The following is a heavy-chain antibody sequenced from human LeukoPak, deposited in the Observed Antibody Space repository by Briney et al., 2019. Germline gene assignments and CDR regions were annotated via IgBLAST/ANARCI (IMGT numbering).Heavy chain of an antibody. CDR3: ALRNRCHTRCYRWYFDL. CDR2: IIPIFGTA. CDR1: GGTFSSYA. V-gene: IGHV1-69*06. Sequence: VASVKVSCKASGGTFSSYAISWVRQAPGQGLEWMGGIIPIFGTANYAQKFQGRVTITADKSTSTAYMELSSLRSEDTAVYYCALRNRCHTRCYRWYFDLSGRG. J-gene: IGHJ2*01. D-gene: IGHD2-2*02.